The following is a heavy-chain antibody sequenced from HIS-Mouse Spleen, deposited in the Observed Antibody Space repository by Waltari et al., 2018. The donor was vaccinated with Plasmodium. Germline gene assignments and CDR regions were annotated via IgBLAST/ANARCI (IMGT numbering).Heavy chain of an antibody. CDR1: GGSISSSSYY. Sequence: QLQLQESGPGLVKPSETLSLTCTVSGGSISSSSYYCGWIRQPPGKGLEWIGSIYYSRSTSYNPSLKSPGTISVDTSKHQFSLKLSSGTAADTAVYYCARDRITGTSYFDYWGQGTLVTVSS. J-gene: IGHJ4*02. CDR2: IYYSRST. V-gene: IGHV4-39*07. D-gene: IGHD1-7*01. CDR3: ARDRITGTSYFDY.